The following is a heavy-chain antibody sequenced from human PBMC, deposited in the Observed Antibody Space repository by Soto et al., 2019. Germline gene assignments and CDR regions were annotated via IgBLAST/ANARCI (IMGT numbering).Heavy chain of an antibody. V-gene: IGHV1-69*13. CDR2: IIPIFGTA. J-gene: IGHJ5*02. D-gene: IGHD3-9*01. CDR1: GGTFSSYA. CDR3: ARASRIRYFDWLFPQELNWFDP. Sequence: GAPVKVSCKASGGTFSSYAISWVRQAPGQGLEWMGGIIPIFGTANYAQKFQGRVTITADESTSTAYMELSSLRSEDTAVYYCARASRIRYFDWLFPQELNWFDPWGQGTLVTVSS.